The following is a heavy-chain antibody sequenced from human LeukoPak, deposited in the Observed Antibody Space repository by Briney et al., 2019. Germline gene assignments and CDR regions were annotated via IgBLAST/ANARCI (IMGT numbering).Heavy chain of an antibody. CDR3: APRRNSYGHFDY. V-gene: IGHV3-23*01. Sequence: GGSLRLSCAASGFTFTNYAMSWVRQAPGKGLDWVSAASESGGITAYADSVKGRFTISRDNSKSTLFLQMNSLRAEDTAIYYCAPRRNSYGHFDYWGQGTPVTVSS. D-gene: IGHD5-18*01. J-gene: IGHJ4*02. CDR1: GFTFTNYA. CDR2: ASESGGIT.